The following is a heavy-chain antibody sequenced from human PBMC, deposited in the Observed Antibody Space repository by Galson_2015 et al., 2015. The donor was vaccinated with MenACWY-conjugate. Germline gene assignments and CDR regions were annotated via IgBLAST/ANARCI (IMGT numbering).Heavy chain of an antibody. D-gene: IGHD1-1*01. Sequence: QSGAEVKEPGESLRISCKGSGSRFHNYWIGWVRQMPGKGLEWMGIIYPGDSDTRYSPSFQGQVTISADKSISTAYLQWSSLKASDTAMYYCARRRAELNWFDPWGQGTLVTVSS. CDR3: ARRRAELNWFDP. CDR2: IYPGDSDT. CDR1: GSRFHNYW. V-gene: IGHV5-51*01. J-gene: IGHJ5*02.